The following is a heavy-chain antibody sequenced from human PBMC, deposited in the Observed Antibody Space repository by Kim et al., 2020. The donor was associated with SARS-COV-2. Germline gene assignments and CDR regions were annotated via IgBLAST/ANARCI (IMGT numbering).Heavy chain of an antibody. CDR3: ARDYGDYEIDYYYYGMDV. J-gene: IGHJ6*02. CDR2: IYSGGST. CDR1: GFTVSSNY. V-gene: IGHV3-66*01. Sequence: GGSLRLSCAASGFTVSSNYMSWVRQAPGKGLEWVSVIYSGGSTYYADSVKGRFTISRDNSKNTLYLQMNSLRAEDTAVYYCARDYGDYEIDYYYYGMDVWGQGTTVTVSS. D-gene: IGHD4-17*01.